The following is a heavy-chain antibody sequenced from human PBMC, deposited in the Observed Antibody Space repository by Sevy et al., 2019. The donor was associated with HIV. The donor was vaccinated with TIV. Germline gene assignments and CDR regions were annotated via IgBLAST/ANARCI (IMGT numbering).Heavy chain of an antibody. CDR2: TSARDSST. Sequence: GGSLRLSCVASGFTFSSYAVSWVRQAPGKGLEWVAATSARDSSTYHADSVRGRFTISRDNSKNTLYLQMNSLRAEDTAAYYCARAPDPSCRSTRCYYFDYWGQGTLVTVSS. D-gene: IGHD2-2*01. CDR3: ARAPDPSCRSTRCYYFDY. J-gene: IGHJ4*02. V-gene: IGHV3-23*01. CDR1: GFTFSSYA.